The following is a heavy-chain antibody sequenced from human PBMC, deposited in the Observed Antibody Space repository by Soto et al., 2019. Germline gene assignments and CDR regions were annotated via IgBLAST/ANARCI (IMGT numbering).Heavy chain of an antibody. Sequence: EVQLVESGGGLVKPGGSLRLSCAASGFTFSSYSMNWVRQAPGMGLEWVSSISSSSSYIYYADSVKGRFTISRDNAKNSLYLQMNSLRAEDTAVYYCAREVLAVAGTGVDPWGQGTLVTVSS. D-gene: IGHD6-19*01. J-gene: IGHJ5*02. CDR3: AREVLAVAGTGVDP. V-gene: IGHV3-21*01. CDR1: GFTFSSYS. CDR2: ISSSSSYI.